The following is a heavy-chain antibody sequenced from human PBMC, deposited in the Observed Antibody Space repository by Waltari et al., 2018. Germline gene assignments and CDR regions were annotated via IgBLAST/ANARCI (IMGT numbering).Heavy chain of an antibody. CDR3: ARRQPNTGGMDV. CDR1: GGSFSGYY. D-gene: IGHD3-10*01. J-gene: IGHJ6*02. V-gene: IGHV4-34*01. Sequence: QVQLQQWGAGLLKPSETLSLTCAVYGGSFSGYYWSWTRQPPGQGREWIGEINHSGSTNDNPSLKSRVTISVDTSKNQFSLKLSSVTAADTAVYYCARRQPNTGGMDVWGQGTTVTVSS. CDR2: INHSGST.